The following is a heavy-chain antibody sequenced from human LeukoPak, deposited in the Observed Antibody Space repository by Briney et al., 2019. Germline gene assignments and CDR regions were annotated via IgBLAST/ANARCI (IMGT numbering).Heavy chain of an antibody. D-gene: IGHD3-22*01. V-gene: IGHV3-20*04. CDR3: ATTYYYDSSGYYGDY. Sequence: RTGGSLSLSCAASGFTFDAYGMSWVRHAPGQGLEWVFVIIWDGGSTAHADPGRGRFTISRYNTKNSLYLQRNSLRAEDTALYYCATTYYYDSSGYYGDYWGQGTLVTVSS. CDR2: IIWDGGST. J-gene: IGHJ4*02. CDR1: GFTFDAYG.